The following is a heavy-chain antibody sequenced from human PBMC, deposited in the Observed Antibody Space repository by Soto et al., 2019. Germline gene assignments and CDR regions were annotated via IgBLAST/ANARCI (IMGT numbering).Heavy chain of an antibody. CDR1: GGSISSGY. CDR3: TGAYYDVSGYSLDP. V-gene: IGHV4-59*01. D-gene: IGHD3-22*01. J-gene: IGHJ5*02. Sequence: SETLSLTCSVSGGSISSGYWTWIRQPLGKGLEWIGYIYYGGSINYNPSLKSRVIISVDTTKNQFSLRLSSVSAADTAVYYCTGAYYDVSGYSLDPWGQGTSVTVPQ. CDR2: IYYGGSI.